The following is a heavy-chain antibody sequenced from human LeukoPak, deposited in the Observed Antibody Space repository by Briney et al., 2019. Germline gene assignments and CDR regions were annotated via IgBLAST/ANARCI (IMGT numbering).Heavy chain of an antibody. J-gene: IGHJ4*02. Sequence: GGSLRLSCSASGFSVTNGWMSWVRQAPGKGLEWVGRIKDRTDGGKTAYAAPVKGRFTISRRDSKNTVYLEMNSLKTEDTAVYFCTTATVVWGVSAYWGQGTLVTVSS. D-gene: IGHD3-10*01. CDR1: GFSVTNGW. CDR3: TTATVVWGVSAY. V-gene: IGHV3-15*01. CDR2: IKDRTDGGKT.